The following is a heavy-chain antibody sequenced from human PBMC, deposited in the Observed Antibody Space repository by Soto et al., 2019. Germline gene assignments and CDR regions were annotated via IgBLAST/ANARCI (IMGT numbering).Heavy chain of an antibody. CDR3: ATFESHYDFWSGYYPRAFDI. V-gene: IGHV5-51*01. J-gene: IGHJ3*02. D-gene: IGHD3-3*01. Sequence: GESLKISCKGSGYSFTSYWIGWVRQMPGKGLEWVGIIYPGDSDTRYSPSFQGQVTISADRSISTAYLQWSSLRASDTAMYYCATFESHYDFWSGYYPRAFDIWGQGTMVTVSS. CDR1: GYSFTSYW. CDR2: IYPGDSDT.